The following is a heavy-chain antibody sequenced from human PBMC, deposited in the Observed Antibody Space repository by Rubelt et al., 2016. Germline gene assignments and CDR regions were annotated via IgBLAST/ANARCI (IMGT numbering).Heavy chain of an antibody. V-gene: IGHV3-23*04. CDR1: GFIFSSYA. D-gene: IGHD1-26*01. CDR2: FSGSGGNT. J-gene: IGHJ4*02. CDR3: AKERYSGRGYYFDY. Sequence: EVQLVESGGGLVQPGGSLRLSCAASGFIFSSYAMSWVRQAPGKGLEWVSSFSGSGGNTYYAGSVKGRFTFSRDDSQNMLFLQMNSLRGEDTAVYYCAKERYSGRGYYFDYWGQGTLVTVSS.